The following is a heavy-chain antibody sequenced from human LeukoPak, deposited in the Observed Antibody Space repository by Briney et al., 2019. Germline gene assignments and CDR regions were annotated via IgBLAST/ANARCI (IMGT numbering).Heavy chain of an antibody. CDR1: GFTFSSYS. D-gene: IGHD2-2*02. CDR3: ARDPDIVVVPAAIHDAFDI. V-gene: IGHV3-48*01. J-gene: IGHJ3*02. Sequence: GGSLRLSCAASGFTFSSYSMNWVRQAPGKGLEWVSYISSSSSTIYYADSVKGRFTISRDNAKNSLYLQMNSLRAEDTAVYYCARDPDIVVVPAAIHDAFDIWGQGTMVTVSS. CDR2: ISSSSSTI.